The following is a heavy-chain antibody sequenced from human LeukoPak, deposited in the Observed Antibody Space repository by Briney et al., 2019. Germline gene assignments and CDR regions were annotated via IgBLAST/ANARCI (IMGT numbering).Heavy chain of an antibody. CDR3: ARYQYYYDSSGDPVDY. D-gene: IGHD3-22*01. V-gene: IGHV1-69*02. CDR2: IIPILGIA. J-gene: IGHJ4*02. Sequence: SVKVSCKASGGTFSRYTISWVRQAPGQGLEWMGRIIPILGIANYAQKFQGRVTITADKSTSTAYMELSSLRSEDTAVYYCARYQYYYDSSGDPVDYWGQGTLVTVSS. CDR1: GGTFSRYT.